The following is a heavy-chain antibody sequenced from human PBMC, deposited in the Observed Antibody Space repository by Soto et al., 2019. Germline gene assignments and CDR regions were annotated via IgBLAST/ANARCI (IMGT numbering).Heavy chain of an antibody. CDR1: GGTFSSYA. D-gene: IGHD6-19*01. CDR2: VIPIFGTA. V-gene: IGHV1-69*13. J-gene: IGHJ4*02. CDR3: ARHYSSGWPLVGY. Sequence: SVKVSCKASGGTFSSYAISWVRQAPGQGLEWMGGVIPIFGTANYAQKFQGRVTITADESTSTAYMEQSSLRSEDTAVYYCARHYSSGWPLVGYWGQGTLVTVSS.